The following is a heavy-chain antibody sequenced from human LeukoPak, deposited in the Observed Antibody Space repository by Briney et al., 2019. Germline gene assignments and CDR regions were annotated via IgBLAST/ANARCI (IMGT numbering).Heavy chain of an antibody. D-gene: IGHD1-26*01. Sequence: SETLSLTCNVSDGSLISSGYYWGWIRQPPGKGLEWIGSLYYSGNTYYNPSLKSRITISGDTSKNQFSLKLSSVTAADTAVYYCSRLLSGSDYWSQGTLVTVSS. V-gene: IGHV4-39*01. J-gene: IGHJ4*02. CDR1: DGSLISSGYY. CDR2: LYYSGNT. CDR3: SRLLSGSDY.